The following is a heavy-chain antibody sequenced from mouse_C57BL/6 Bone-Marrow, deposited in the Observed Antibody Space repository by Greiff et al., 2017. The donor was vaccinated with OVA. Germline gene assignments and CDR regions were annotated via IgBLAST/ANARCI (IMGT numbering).Heavy chain of an antibody. Sequence: VQLKESGAELVRPGASVKLSCTASGFNIKDDYMHWVKQRPEQGLEWIGWIDPENGDTEYASKFQGKATITADTSSNTAYLQLSSLTSDDTAVYYCTTSDYYGSSYGFAYWGQGTLVTVSA. V-gene: IGHV14-4*01. CDR3: TTSDYYGSSYGFAY. J-gene: IGHJ3*01. CDR2: IDPENGDT. D-gene: IGHD1-1*01. CDR1: GFNIKDDY.